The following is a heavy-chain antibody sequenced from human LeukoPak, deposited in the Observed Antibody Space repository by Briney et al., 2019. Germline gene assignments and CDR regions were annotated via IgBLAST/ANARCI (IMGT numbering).Heavy chain of an antibody. CDR1: GVSISSYY. V-gene: IGHV4-59*01. D-gene: IGHD3-22*01. CDR3: AGGNFYDSRGHPYHFHF. J-gene: IGHJ4*02. CDR2: IYYSDNT. Sequence: SETLSLTCTVSGVSISSYYWSWIRQPPGKGLEWIGYIYYSDNTNYNSSLKSRATISEDTSKNQFSLKLTSVTAADTAVYYCAGGNFYDSRGHPYHFHFWGQGTLVSVSS.